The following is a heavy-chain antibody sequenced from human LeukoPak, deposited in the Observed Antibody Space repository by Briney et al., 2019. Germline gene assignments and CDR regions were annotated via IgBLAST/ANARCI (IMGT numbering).Heavy chain of an antibody. D-gene: IGHD3-3*01. V-gene: IGHV4-34*01. CDR2: INHSGSS. CDR1: GGSFSGYY. Sequence: PSETLSLTCAVYGGSFSGYYWSWLRQPPGKGLEWIGEINHSGSSNYNPSLKSRVTMSVDTSKNQFSLKVSSVTAADTAVYYCARLGSTIFGVVMEEYYYMDVWGTGTTVTVSS. CDR3: ARLGSTIFGVVMEEYYYMDV. J-gene: IGHJ6*03.